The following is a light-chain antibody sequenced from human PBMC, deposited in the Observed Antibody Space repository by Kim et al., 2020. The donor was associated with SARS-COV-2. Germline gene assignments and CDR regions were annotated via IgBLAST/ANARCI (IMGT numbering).Light chain of an antibody. V-gene: IGLV2-14*03. CDR1: SSDVGGYNY. CDR3: SSYTSSSTPVYV. J-gene: IGLJ1*01. CDR2: DVS. Sequence: QSALTQPASVSGSPGQSITISCTETSSDVGGYNYVSWYQQHPGKAPKLMIYDVSNRPSGVSNRFSGSKSGNTASLTISGLQAEDEADYYCSSYTSSSTPVYVFGTGTKVTVL.